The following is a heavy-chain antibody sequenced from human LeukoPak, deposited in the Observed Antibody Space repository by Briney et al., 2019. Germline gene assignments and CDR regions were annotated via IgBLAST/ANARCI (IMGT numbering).Heavy chain of an antibody. CDR3: ARSGGYCSSTSCYTAAFDI. D-gene: IGHD2-2*02. V-gene: IGHV4-59*01. J-gene: IGHJ3*02. CDR2: IYYSGST. Sequence: SETLSLTCTVSGGSISSYYWSWIRQPPGKGLEWIGYIYYSGSTNYNPSLKSRVTISVGTSKNQFSLKLSSVTAADTAVYYCARSGGYCSSTSCYTAAFDIWGQGTMVTVSS. CDR1: GGSISSYY.